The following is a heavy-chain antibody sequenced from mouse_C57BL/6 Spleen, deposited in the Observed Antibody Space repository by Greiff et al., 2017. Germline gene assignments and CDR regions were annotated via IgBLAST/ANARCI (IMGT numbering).Heavy chain of an antibody. Sequence: QVQLQQPGAELVKPGASVKLSCKASGYTFTSYWMHWVKQRPGRGLEWIGRIDPNSGGTKYNEKFKSKATLTVDKPSSTAYMQLSSLTSEDSAVYFCARSDPGYDYEWYAMDYWGQGTSVTVSS. V-gene: IGHV1-62-3*01. J-gene: IGHJ4*01. D-gene: IGHD2-4*01. CDR2: IDPNSGGT. CDR1: GYTFTSYW. CDR3: ARSDPGYDYEWYAMDY.